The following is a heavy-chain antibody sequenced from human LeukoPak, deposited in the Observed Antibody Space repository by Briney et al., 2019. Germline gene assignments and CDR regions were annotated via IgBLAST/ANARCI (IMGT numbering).Heavy chain of an antibody. CDR2: ISAYNGNT. D-gene: IGHD3-10*01. Sequence: ASVKVSCKASGYTFTSYGISWVRQAPGQGLGWMGWISAYNGNTNYAQKLQGRVTMTTDTSTSTAYMELRSLRFDDTAVYYCARDGPTYYYGSGSYYHPFDYWGQGTLVTVSS. J-gene: IGHJ4*02. CDR1: GYTFTSYG. V-gene: IGHV1-18*01. CDR3: ARDGPTYYYGSGSYYHPFDY.